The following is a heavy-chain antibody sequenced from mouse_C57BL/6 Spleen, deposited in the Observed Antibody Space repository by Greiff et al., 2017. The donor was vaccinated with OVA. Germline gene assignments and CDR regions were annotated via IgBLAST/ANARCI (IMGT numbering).Heavy chain of an antibody. CDR3: ARGDYDGRYFDY. D-gene: IGHD2-4*01. CDR2: ISYSGST. Sequence: EVQRVESGPGLAKPSPTLSLTCSVTGYSITSDYWNWIRKFPGNKLEYIGYISYSGSTSYNPSLKSRISITRDTSKNQYYLQLNSVTTEDTATYYCARGDYDGRYFDYWGQGTTLTVSS. V-gene: IGHV3-8*01. CDR1: GYSITSDY. J-gene: IGHJ2*01.